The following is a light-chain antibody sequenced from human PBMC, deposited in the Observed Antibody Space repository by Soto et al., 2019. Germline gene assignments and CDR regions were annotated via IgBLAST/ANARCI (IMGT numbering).Light chain of an antibody. CDR1: ESVSRW. CDR2: DAS. J-gene: IGKJ1*01. Sequence: DIQMTQSPSTLSASVGDRVTITCRASESVSRWLAWYQQEPGKAPKLLIYDASNLESGVPSRFSGSGSGTEFTLTITSLQPEDFATYYCHQYNTWTFGQGTKVEIK. CDR3: HQYNTWT. V-gene: IGKV1-5*01.